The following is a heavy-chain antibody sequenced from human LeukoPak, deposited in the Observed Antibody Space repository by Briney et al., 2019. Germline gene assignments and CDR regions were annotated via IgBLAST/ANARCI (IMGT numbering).Heavy chain of an antibody. CDR1: GGTFSSYA. CDR3: ARGLLRIPAAIL. V-gene: IGHV1-69*13. J-gene: IGHJ4*02. D-gene: IGHD2-2*02. CDR2: IIPIFGTA. Sequence: ASVKVSCKASGGTFSSYAISWVRQAPGQGLEWMGGIIPIFGTANYAQKFQGRVTITADESTSTAYMELSSLRSEDTAVYYCARGLLRIPAAILWGQGTLVTVSS.